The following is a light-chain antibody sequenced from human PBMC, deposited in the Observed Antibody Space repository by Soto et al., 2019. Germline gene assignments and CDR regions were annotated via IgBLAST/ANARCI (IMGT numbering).Light chain of an antibody. CDR3: QQYLTATQT. V-gene: IGKV1-27*01. Sequence: DSLMTQSPASLSASVGDRVTISCRASQGISNYLAWYQQKPGEVPKLLIYAASTLQSGVPSRFSGSGSGTDFTLTISSLQPEDVATYYCQQYLTATQTFGQGTKVDIK. CDR2: AAS. CDR1: QGISNY. J-gene: IGKJ1*01.